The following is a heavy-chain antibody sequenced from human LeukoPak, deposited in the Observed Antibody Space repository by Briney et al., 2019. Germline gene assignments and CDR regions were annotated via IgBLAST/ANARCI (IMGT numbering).Heavy chain of an antibody. V-gene: IGHV4-59*01. CDR3: ARVGDNYDRSGYYFDY. Sequence: SETLSLTCTVSGGSIGSYYWSWIRQPPGKGLEWIGYIYYSGSTNYNPSLKSRVTISVDTSKNQFSLKLSPVTAADTAVYYCARVGDNYDRSGYYFDYWGQGTLVTVSS. CDR1: GGSIGSYY. D-gene: IGHD3-22*01. CDR2: IYYSGST. J-gene: IGHJ4*02.